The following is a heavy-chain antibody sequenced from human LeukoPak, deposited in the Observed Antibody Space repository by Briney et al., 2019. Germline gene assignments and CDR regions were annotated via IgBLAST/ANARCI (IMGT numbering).Heavy chain of an antibody. CDR1: GVSIANTFYY. CDR3: ARRQDGHDY. Sequence: SETLSLTCTVSGVSIANTFYYWNWLRQPAGKGLEWIGRIYTTGSTDYNPSLKSRVTISLDTARNQFSQKLNSVTAADTAVYYCARRQDGHDYWGQGTLVTVCS. CDR2: IYTTGST. V-gene: IGHV4-61*02. J-gene: IGHJ4*02.